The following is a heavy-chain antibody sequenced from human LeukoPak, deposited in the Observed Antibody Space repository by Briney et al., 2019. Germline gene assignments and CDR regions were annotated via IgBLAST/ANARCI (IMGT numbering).Heavy chain of an antibody. CDR2: VSAYADDT. J-gene: IGHJ4*02. CDR1: GYTFTNYG. CDR3: ARDCIGCHGFDY. V-gene: IGHV1-18*01. Sequence: ASVKVSCMASGYTFTNYGISWVRQAPGQGLEWMGWVSAYADDTNYVQKFRGRITMTTDTSTSTAYVELRSLRSDDTAVYYCARDCIGCHGFDYWGQGTLVTVSS.